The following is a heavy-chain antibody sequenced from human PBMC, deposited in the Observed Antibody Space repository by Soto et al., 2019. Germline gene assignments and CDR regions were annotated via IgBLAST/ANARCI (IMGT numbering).Heavy chain of an antibody. CDR3: AKHMAARPYYYGMDV. D-gene: IGHD6-6*01. J-gene: IGHJ6*02. Sequence: LRLSCAASGFTFSSYAMSWVRQAPGKGLEWVSAISGSGGSTYYADSVKGRFTISRDNSKNTLYLQMNSLRAEDTAVYYCAKHMAARPYYYGMDVWGQGTTVTVSS. V-gene: IGHV3-23*01. CDR2: ISGSGGST. CDR1: GFTFSSYA.